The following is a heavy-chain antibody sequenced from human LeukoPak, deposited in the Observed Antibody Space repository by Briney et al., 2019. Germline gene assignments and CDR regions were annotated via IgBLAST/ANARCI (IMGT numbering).Heavy chain of an antibody. V-gene: IGHV3-30*02. CDR3: AKISERPHPIYYYYYYMDV. Sequence: PGGSLRLSCAASGFTFSSYGMHWVRQAPGKGLEWVAFIRYDGSNKYYADSVKGRFTISRDNSKNTLYLQMNSLRAEDTAVYYCAKISERPHPIYYYYYYMDVWGKGTTVTVSS. CDR2: IRYDGSNK. CDR1: GFTFSSYG. D-gene: IGHD3-10*01. J-gene: IGHJ6*03.